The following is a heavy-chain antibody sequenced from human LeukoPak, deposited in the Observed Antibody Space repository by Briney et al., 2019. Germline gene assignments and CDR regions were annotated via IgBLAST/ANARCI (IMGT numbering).Heavy chain of an antibody. Sequence: PSETLSLTCAVYGGSFSGYYWSWIRQPPGKGLEWIGEINHSGSTNYNPSLKSRVTISVDTSKNQFSLKLSSVTAANTAVYYCARGRGIFDFWSGYSSAEHFQHWGQGTLVTVSS. CDR2: INHSGST. D-gene: IGHD3-3*01. CDR1: GGSFSGYY. CDR3: ARGRGIFDFWSGYSSAEHFQH. J-gene: IGHJ1*01. V-gene: IGHV4-34*01.